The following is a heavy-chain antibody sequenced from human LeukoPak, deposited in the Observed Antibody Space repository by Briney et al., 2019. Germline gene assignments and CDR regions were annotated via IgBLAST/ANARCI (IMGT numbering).Heavy chain of an antibody. V-gene: IGHV3-43*02. CDR2: ISGDGDNT. Sequence: GGSLRLSCVASGFTLDDNALHWVRQAPGKGLECISLISGDGDNTDYADSVKGRFTISRDNSKNSLYLQMSSLRAEDTALYYCAKGVRSGTYFNCFDPWGQGTLVTVSS. CDR3: AKGVRSGTYFNCFDP. J-gene: IGHJ5*02. D-gene: IGHD1-26*01. CDR1: GFTLDDNA.